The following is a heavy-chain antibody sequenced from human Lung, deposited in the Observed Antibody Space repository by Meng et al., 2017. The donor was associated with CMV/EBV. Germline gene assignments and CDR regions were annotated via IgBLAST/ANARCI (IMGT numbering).Heavy chain of an antibody. CDR1: GFTFTTFW. Sequence: GGSLRLSXAASGFTFTTFWMTWVRQAPGKGLEWVANIKEDGSGQWYVDSVKGRFTISRDNAKQSVYLQMDSLRAEDTAVYYCVRYANSHYGMDVWGQGTTVTVSS. CDR2: IKEDGSGQ. D-gene: IGHD2-21*01. J-gene: IGHJ6*02. CDR3: VRYANSHYGMDV. V-gene: IGHV3-7*01.